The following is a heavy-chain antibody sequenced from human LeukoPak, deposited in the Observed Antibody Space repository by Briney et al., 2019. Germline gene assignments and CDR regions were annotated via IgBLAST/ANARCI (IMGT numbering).Heavy chain of an antibody. CDR3: ATDGGNSVYFQH. J-gene: IGHJ1*01. Sequence: GGSLRLSCAASGFTVSSNYMSWVRQAPGKGLEWVSVIYSGGSTYYADSVKGRFTISRDNSKTTLYLQMNSLRAEDTAVYYCATDGGNSVYFQHWGQGTLVTVSS. V-gene: IGHV3-53*01. CDR2: IYSGGST. CDR1: GFTVSSNY. D-gene: IGHD4-23*01.